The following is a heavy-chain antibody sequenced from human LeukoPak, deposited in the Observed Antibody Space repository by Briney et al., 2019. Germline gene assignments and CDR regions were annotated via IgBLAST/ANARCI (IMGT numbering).Heavy chain of an antibody. D-gene: IGHD5-24*01. J-gene: IGHJ6*02. Sequence: GGSLRLSCAASGFTFSSYWMHWVRQAPGKGLVWVSRINSFGSSTTYADSVKGRFTISRDNATNTLYLQMNSLRAEDTAVYYCANCRRDGYNQWYYGMDVWGQGTRSPSP. CDR1: GFTFSSYW. CDR3: ANCRRDGYNQWYYGMDV. V-gene: IGHV3-74*03. CDR2: INSFGSST.